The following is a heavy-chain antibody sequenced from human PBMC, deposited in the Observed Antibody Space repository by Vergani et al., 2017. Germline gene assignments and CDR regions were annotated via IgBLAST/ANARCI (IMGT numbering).Heavy chain of an antibody. V-gene: IGHV1-2*02. CDR2: INPNSGGK. CDR3: ARALPPDWYFDL. Sequence: QVQLVQSGAEVKKPGASVKVSCKASGYTFTGYYMHWVRQATGQGLEWMGWINPNSGGKNYAQKFQGRVTMTRDTSISTAYRELSRLRSDDTAVYYCARALPPDWYFDLWGRGTLVTVSS. CDR1: GYTFTGYY. D-gene: IGHD2-21*02. J-gene: IGHJ2*01.